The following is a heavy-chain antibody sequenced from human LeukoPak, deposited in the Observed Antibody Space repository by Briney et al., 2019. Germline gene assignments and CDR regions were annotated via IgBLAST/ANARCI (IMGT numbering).Heavy chain of an antibody. CDR1: GGSFSGYY. D-gene: IGHD1-26*01. CDR2: IYYDGST. V-gene: IGHV4-59*08. CDR3: ARHRGGRFSGSYCDY. J-gene: IGHJ4*02. Sequence: SETLSLTCAVYGGSFSGYYWSWIRQPPGKALEWIGYIYYDGSTNYNPSLKSRVTVSVDTSKNQFSLKLSSVTAADTAVYYCARHRGGRFSGSYCDYWGQGTLVTVSS.